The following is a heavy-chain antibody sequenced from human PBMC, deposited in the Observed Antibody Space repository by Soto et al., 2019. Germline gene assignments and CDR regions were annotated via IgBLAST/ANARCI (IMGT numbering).Heavy chain of an antibody. V-gene: IGHV4-39*01. D-gene: IGHD3-9*01. CDR1: GGSVSSTRYY. J-gene: IGHJ4*01. Sequence: QLQLQESGPGLVKPSETLSLTCTVSGGSVSSTRYYWDWIRQPPGKGLEWIGNIYYTGSTYYSPSLKSRVTISVDTSXXXXXXXXXXXXXXXXXXXXXXXXXXXXXXXWLHFDYWGHGTLVTVSS. CDR2: IYYTGST. CDR3: XXXXXXXXXXWLHFDY.